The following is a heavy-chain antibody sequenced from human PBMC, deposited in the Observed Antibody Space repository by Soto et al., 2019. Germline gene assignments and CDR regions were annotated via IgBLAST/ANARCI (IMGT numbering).Heavy chain of an antibody. J-gene: IGHJ4*02. CDR1: GGTFSSYA. CDR2: IIPIFGTA. Sequence: SVKVSCKASGGTFSSYAISWVRQAPGQGLEWMGGIIPIFGTANYAQKFQGRVTMTRDTSISTAYMELSRLRSDDTAVYYCARDWGYCSSTSCYPAFDYWGQGTLVTVS. CDR3: ARDWGYCSSTSCYPAFDY. V-gene: IGHV1-69*05. D-gene: IGHD2-2*01.